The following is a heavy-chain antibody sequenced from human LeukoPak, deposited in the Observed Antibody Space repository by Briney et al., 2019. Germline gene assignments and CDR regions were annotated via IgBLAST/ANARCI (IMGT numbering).Heavy chain of an antibody. D-gene: IGHD6-19*01. CDR2: IYYSGST. Sequence: SETLSLTCTVSGGSISSYYWSWIRQPPGKGLEWIGYIYYSGSTNYNPSLKSRVTISVDTSKNQFSLKLSSVTAADTAVYYCAGQQYSSGWYLFDYWGQGTLVTVSS. CDR3: AGQQYSSGWYLFDY. CDR1: GGSISSYY. J-gene: IGHJ4*02. V-gene: IGHV4-59*08.